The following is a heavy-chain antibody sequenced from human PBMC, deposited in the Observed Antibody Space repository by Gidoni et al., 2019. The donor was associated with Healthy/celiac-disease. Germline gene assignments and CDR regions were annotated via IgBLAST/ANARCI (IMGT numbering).Heavy chain of an antibody. CDR3: AITVGADLSYYYYYGMDV. J-gene: IGHJ6*02. D-gene: IGHD1-26*01. Sequence: QVQLQQWGAGLLKPSETLSLTCAVSGGSFSGYYWRWIRQPPGKGLEWIGEINHSGSTNYNPSLKSRVTISVDTSKNQFSLKLSSVTAADTAVYYCAITVGADLSYYYYYGMDVWGQGTTVTVSS. V-gene: IGHV4-34*01. CDR1: GGSFSGYY. CDR2: INHSGST.